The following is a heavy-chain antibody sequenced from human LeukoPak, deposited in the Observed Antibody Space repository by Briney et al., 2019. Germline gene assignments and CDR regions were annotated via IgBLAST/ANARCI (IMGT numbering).Heavy chain of an antibody. Sequence: GGSLRLSRAASGFTFSSYSMNWVRQAPGKGLEWVSSISSSSSYIYYADSVKGRFTISRDNAKNSLYLQMNSLRAEDTAVYYCARASTIGAFDIWGQGTMVTVSS. CDR1: GFTFSSYS. D-gene: IGHD3-10*01. CDR2: ISSSSSYI. CDR3: ARASTIGAFDI. V-gene: IGHV3-21*01. J-gene: IGHJ3*02.